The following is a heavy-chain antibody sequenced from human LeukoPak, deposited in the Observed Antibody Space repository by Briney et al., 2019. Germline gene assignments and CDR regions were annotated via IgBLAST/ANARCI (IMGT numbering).Heavy chain of an antibody. D-gene: IGHD3-10*01. V-gene: IGHV4-59*06. CDR2: IYYSGST. CDR1: GGSISSYY. CDR3: ARAQGYYGSGSYPDY. J-gene: IGHJ4*02. Sequence: SETLSLTCTVSGGSISSYYWSWIRQHPGKGLEWIGYIYYSGSTYYNPSLKSRVTISVDTSKNQFSLKLSSVTAADTAVYYCARAQGYYGSGSYPDYWGQGTLVTVSS.